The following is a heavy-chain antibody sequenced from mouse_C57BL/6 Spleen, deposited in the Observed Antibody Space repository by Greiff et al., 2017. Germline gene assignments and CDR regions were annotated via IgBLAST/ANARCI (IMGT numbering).Heavy chain of an antibody. V-gene: IGHV7-3*01. Sequence: EVKLMESGGGLVQPGGSLSLSCAASGFTFTDYYMSWVRQPPGKALEWLGFIRNKANGYTTEYSASVKGRFTISRDNSQSILYLQMNALRAEDSATYYCATYGSSYDWYFDVWGTGITVTVSS. CDR3: ATYGSSYDWYFDV. CDR1: GFTFTDYY. CDR2: IRNKANGYTT. J-gene: IGHJ1*03. D-gene: IGHD1-1*01.